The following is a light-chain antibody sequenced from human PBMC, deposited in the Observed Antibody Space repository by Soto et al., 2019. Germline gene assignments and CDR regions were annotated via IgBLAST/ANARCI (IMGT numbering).Light chain of an antibody. CDR3: QQYGSSPGT. J-gene: IGKJ1*01. Sequence: EFVLTQSPGTLSLSPGERATLSCRASQSVGSNYLAWYQQKPGQAPRLLIYGASSRATGIADRFSGSGSGTDFTLTISRLEPEDFAVYYCQQYGSSPGTFGQGTKVDIK. CDR1: QSVGSNY. V-gene: IGKV3-20*01. CDR2: GAS.